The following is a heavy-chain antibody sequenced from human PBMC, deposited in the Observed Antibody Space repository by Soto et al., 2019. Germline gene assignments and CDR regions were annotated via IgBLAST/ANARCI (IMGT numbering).Heavy chain of an antibody. CDR1: GGSISSGGYS. J-gene: IGHJ4*02. CDR2: IYHSGST. D-gene: IGHD5-12*01. CDR3: AAGGGLPRYY. Sequence: SETLSLTCAVAGGSISSGGYSWSWIRQPPGKGLEWIGYIYHSGSTYYNPSLKSRVTISVDRSKNQFSLKLSSVTAADTAVYYCAAGGGLPRYYWGQGTLVTVSS. V-gene: IGHV4-30-2*01.